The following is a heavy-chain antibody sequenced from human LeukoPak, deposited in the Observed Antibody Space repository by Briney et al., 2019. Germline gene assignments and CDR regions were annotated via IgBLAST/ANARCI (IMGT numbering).Heavy chain of an antibody. CDR3: ARAALDPVGSGSYYIDY. Sequence: GGSLRLSCAASGFTFSSYWMSWVRQAPGKGLEWVANIKQDGSEKYYVDSVKGRFTISRDNAKNSLYLQMDSLRAEDTAVYYCARAALDPVGSGSYYIDYWGQGTLVTVSS. D-gene: IGHD3-10*01. CDR1: GFTFSSYW. J-gene: IGHJ4*02. CDR2: IKQDGSEK. V-gene: IGHV3-7*01.